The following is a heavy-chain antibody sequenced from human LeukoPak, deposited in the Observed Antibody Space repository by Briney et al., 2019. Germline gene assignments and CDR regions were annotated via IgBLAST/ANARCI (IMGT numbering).Heavy chain of an antibody. D-gene: IGHD2-15*01. V-gene: IGHV3-48*03. Sequence: PGGSLRLSCAASGFTFSSYAMNWVRQAPGKGLEWVSYISSNGTTIYYADSVKGRFTVSRDNANNSLYLQMKSLRAEDTAVYYCGRFSLLAVWYWGQGTVVTVSS. CDR2: ISSNGTTI. CDR3: GRFSLLAVWY. CDR1: GFTFSSYA. J-gene: IGHJ4*02.